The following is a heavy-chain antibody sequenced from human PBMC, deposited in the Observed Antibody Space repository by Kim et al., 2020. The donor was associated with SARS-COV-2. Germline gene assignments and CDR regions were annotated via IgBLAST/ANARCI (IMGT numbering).Heavy chain of an antibody. D-gene: IGHD2-2*01. J-gene: IGHJ4*02. V-gene: IGHV3-64*02. CDR2: ISSNGADP. CDR3: AGEGRHCSGTACYLFDY. CDR1: GFIFSTYA. Sequence: GGSLRLSCAASGFIFSTYAMHWVRQAPGKGPEYVSAISSNGADPYYADSVKGRFTISRDNFKNMLYLQMGSLRAEDMAVYYCAGEGRHCSGTACYLFDYWGQGTLVTVSS.